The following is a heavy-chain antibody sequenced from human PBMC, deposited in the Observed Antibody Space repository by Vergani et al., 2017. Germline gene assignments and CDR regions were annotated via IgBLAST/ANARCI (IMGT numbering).Heavy chain of an antibody. Sequence: QVQLVQSGAEVKKPGASVKVSCKASGYTFTSYAMHWVRQAPGQRLEWMGWINAGNGNTKYSQKFQGRLTITRDTSASTDYMEMNSLRAEDTAVYYCAKGITEGYSGYDEDYYYYYGMDVWGQGTTVTVSS. CDR1: GYTFTSYA. J-gene: IGHJ6*02. CDR2: INAGNGNT. V-gene: IGHV1-3*01. CDR3: AKGITEGYSGYDEDYYYYYGMDV. D-gene: IGHD5-12*01.